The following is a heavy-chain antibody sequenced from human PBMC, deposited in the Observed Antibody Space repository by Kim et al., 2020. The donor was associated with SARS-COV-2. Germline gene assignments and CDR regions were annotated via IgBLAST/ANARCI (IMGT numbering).Heavy chain of an antibody. CDR3: ARGDVPRYYDFWSDNHVYYGMDV. D-gene: IGHD3-3*01. Sequence: ASVKVSCKASGYTFTSYAMNWVRQAPGQGLEWMGWINTNTGNPTYAQGFTGRFVFSLDTSVSTAYLQISSLKAEDTAVYYCARGDVPRYYDFWSDNHVYYGMDVWGQGTTVTVSS. CDR1: GYTFTSYA. CDR2: INTNTGNP. V-gene: IGHV7-4-1*02. J-gene: IGHJ6*02.